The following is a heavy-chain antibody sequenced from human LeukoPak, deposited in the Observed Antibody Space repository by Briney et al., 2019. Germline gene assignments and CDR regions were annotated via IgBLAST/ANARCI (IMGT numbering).Heavy chain of an antibody. CDR1: GYTFTGYY. J-gene: IGHJ4*02. CDR3: ARGAPIDYYDSSGYLNY. V-gene: IGHV1-46*01. D-gene: IGHD3-22*01. CDR2: INPSGGST. Sequence: ASVKVSCKASGYTFTGYYMHWVRQAPGQGLEWMGIINPSGGSTSYAQKFQGRVTMTRDTSTSTVYMELSSLRSEDTAVYYCARGAPIDYYDSSGYLNYWGQGTLVTVSS.